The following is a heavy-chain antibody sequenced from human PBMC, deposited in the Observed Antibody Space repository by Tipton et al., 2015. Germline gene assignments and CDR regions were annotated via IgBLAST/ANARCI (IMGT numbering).Heavy chain of an antibody. J-gene: IGHJ5*02. CDR1: GGSINRYY. D-gene: IGHD1-1*01. CDR3: AGGELRGGVLDH. CDR2: VYSSGST. Sequence: PGLVKPSETLSLTCNVTGGSINRYYWSWIRRPPGKGLEWIGYVYSSGSTNYSPSLKSRVTLSLDTSENQFSLKLSSLTAADTAVYFCAGGELRGGVLDHWGQGIRVTVSS. V-gene: IGHV4-59*01.